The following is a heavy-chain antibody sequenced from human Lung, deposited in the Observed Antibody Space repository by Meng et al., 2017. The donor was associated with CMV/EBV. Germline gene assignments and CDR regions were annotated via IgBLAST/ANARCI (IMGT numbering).Heavy chain of an antibody. V-gene: IGHV3-66*01. CDR2: IYSGGST. Sequence: VQLVGAGGGWVQPGESLRLSCEASGFIVSTKYMKWVRQAPGKGLEWVSVIYSGGSTYYTDSVKGRFTISRDNSKNTLYLQMNSLRTEDTAAYYCARGEVPAIIDYWGQGILVTVSS. CDR3: ARGEVPAIIDY. J-gene: IGHJ4*02. D-gene: IGHD2-2*01. CDR1: GFIVSTKY.